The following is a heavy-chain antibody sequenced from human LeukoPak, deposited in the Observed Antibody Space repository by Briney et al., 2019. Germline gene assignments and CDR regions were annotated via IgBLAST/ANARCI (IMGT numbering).Heavy chain of an antibody. D-gene: IGHD3-22*01. CDR2: INHSGST. V-gene: IGHV4-34*01. J-gene: IGHJ4*02. CDR1: GGSFSGYY. CDR3: ARAPYYYDSSGYFDY. Sequence: SETLSLTCAVYGGSFSGYYWSWIRQPPGKGLEWIGEINHSGSTNYNPSLKSRVTISVDTSKNQFSLKLSSVTAADTAVYYCARAPYYYDSSGYFDYWGQGTLVTVSS.